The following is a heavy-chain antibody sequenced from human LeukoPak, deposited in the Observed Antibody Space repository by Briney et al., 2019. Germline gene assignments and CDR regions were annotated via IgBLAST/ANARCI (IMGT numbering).Heavy chain of an antibody. Sequence: GSLRLSCAASGFPFSNYFMSWIRQPPGKGLEWIGYIYYSGSTNYNPSLKSRVTISVDTSKNQFSLKLSSVTAADTAVYYCAREGTYYYDSSGYYEPRYYFDYWGQGTLVTVSS. D-gene: IGHD3-22*01. J-gene: IGHJ4*02. CDR3: AREGTYYYDSSGYYEPRYYFDY. CDR1: GFPFSNYF. CDR2: IYYSGST. V-gene: IGHV4-59*01.